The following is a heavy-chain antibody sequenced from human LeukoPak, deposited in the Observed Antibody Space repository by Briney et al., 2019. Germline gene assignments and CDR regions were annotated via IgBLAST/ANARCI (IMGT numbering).Heavy chain of an antibody. CDR1: GFTFRDQF. CDR3: TTDPAYCGGDCYSDAGAEAFDI. CDR2: IRPKSDGGTA. V-gene: IGHV3-49*03. D-gene: IGHD2-21*01. J-gene: IGHJ3*02. Sequence: GGSLRLSCTTSGFTFRDQFITWFRQAPGKGLEWVAFIRPKSDGGTAEYAASVKGRFTMSRDDSRSIAYLDMNSLKTEDTAVYYCTTDPAYCGGDCYSDAGAEAFDIWGQGTMVTVSS.